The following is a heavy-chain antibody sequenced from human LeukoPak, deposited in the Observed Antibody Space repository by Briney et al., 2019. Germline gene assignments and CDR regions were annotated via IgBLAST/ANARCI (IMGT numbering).Heavy chain of an antibody. CDR1: GFTFSSYA. CDR3: ARDGYDSSGYYFDY. V-gene: IGHV3-30-3*01. D-gene: IGHD3-22*01. CDR2: ISYDGSNK. J-gene: IGHJ4*02. Sequence: LTGGSLRLSCAASGFTFSSYAMHWVRQAPGKGLEWVAVISYDGSNKYYADSEKGRFTISRDNSKNTLYLQMNSLRAEDTAVYYCARDGYDSSGYYFDYWGQGTLVTVSS.